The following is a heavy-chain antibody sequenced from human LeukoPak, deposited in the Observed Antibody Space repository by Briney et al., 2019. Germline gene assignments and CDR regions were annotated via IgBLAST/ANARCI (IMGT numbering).Heavy chain of an antibody. D-gene: IGHD6-19*01. Sequence: PGGSLRLSCAASGFTFSSYAMSWVRQAPGKGLEWVSAISGSGGSTYYADSVKGRFTISRDNSKNTLYLQMNSLRAEDTAVYYCAKDLASVAGTEPYYFDYWGQGTLVTVSS. CDR3: AKDLASVAGTEPYYFDY. J-gene: IGHJ4*02. CDR2: ISGSGGST. V-gene: IGHV3-23*01. CDR1: GFTFSSYA.